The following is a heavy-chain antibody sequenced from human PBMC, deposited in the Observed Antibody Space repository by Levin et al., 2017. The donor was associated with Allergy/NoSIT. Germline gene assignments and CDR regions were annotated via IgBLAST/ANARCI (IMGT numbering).Heavy chain of an antibody. CDR2: IIPILDIT. J-gene: IGHJ6*02. Sequence: ASVKVSCKISGGTFTSYGINWVRQAPGQGLEWMGRIIPILDITNYAQKFQGRVTITADKSTSTVYMELSSLSREDTAVYYCARETDSSGYYYHGLDVWGQGTTVTVSS. CDR1: GGTFTSYG. D-gene: IGHD3-22*01. V-gene: IGHV1-69*04. CDR3: ARETDSSGYYYHGLDV.